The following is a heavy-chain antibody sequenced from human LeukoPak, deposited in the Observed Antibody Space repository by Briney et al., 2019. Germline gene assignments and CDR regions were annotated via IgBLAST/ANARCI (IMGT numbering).Heavy chain of an antibody. CDR1: GGSMISFN. Sequence: SETLALTCTVSGGSMISFNWSWIRQPPGKGLEWIRFIYYTGSTNYNPSFESRVTMSVDRSNNQFSLKLSSVTAADTAVYYCARRVSSYYFDYWGQGTLVTVSS. D-gene: IGHD6-13*01. CDR2: IYYTGST. CDR3: ARRVSSYYFDY. V-gene: IGHV4-59*01. J-gene: IGHJ4*02.